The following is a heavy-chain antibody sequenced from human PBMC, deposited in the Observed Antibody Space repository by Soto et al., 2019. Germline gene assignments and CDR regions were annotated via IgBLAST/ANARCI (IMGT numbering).Heavy chain of an antibody. Sequence: SQTLSLTCAISGDSVSSNSAAWNWIRQSPSRGLEWLGRTYYRSKWYNDYALSVKSRITINPDTSKNQFSLQLSSVTAADTAVYYCASTMTTVTTVFDYWGQGTLVTVSS. CDR2: TYYRSKWYN. CDR1: GDSVSSNSAA. D-gene: IGHD4-17*01. CDR3: ASTMTTVTTVFDY. J-gene: IGHJ4*02. V-gene: IGHV6-1*01.